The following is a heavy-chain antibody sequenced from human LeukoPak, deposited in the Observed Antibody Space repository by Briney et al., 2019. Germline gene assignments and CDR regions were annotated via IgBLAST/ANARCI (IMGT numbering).Heavy chain of an antibody. V-gene: IGHV1-18*01. D-gene: IGHD6-19*01. CDR2: IAVYNGDT. J-gene: IGHJ4*02. CDR3: ARQTGYSTGWYGGYYFDH. CDR1: GYTFTSYG. Sequence: ASVKVSCKASGYTFTSYGISWVRQAPGQGPEWMGWIAVYNGDTKFLQKFQGRVTLTTDASTNTAYMELRSLTSDDTAVYYCARQTGYSTGWYGGYYFDHWGQGTPVTVSA.